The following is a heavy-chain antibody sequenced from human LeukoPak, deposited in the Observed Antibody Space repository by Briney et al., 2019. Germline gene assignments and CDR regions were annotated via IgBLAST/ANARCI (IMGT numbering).Heavy chain of an antibody. Sequence: GGSLRLSCAASGFTFSSYGMHWVRQAPGRGLEWVAFIRYDGSEKHYADSVKGRFTISRDNSENTLFLQMNSLRAGDTAVYYCAKNREPSGDYAGAFDFWGQGTLVTVSS. CDR2: IRYDGSEK. V-gene: IGHV3-30*02. CDR3: AKNREPSGDYAGAFDF. CDR1: GFTFSSYG. D-gene: IGHD4-17*01. J-gene: IGHJ4*02.